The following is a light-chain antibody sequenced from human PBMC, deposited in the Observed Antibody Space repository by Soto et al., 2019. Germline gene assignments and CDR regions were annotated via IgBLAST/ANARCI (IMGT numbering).Light chain of an antibody. CDR1: QSVGSW. V-gene: IGKV1-5*03. CDR3: QQYGSSSPWT. J-gene: IGKJ1*01. CDR2: KAS. Sequence: DIQMTQSPSTLSASVGDRVTITCRASQSVGSWLAWYQQKPGKAPKLLIYKASSLESGVPSRFSGSGSGTEFSLTLSSLQPDDFASYHCQQYGSSSPWTFGQGTKLEIK.